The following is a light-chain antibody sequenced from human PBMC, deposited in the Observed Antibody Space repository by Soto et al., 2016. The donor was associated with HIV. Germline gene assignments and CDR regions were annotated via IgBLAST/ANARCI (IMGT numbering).Light chain of an antibody. CDR2: DDS. CDR3: QVWDSSTNHYV. Sequence: SYLLTQPPSVSVAPGKTARISCGGSNIESKTVHWYQQRPGQAPVLVVYDDSDRPSGIPERFSGSNSGNTATLAINRVEAGDEADYYCQVWDSSTNHYVFGPGTSVNVL. CDR1: NIESKT. J-gene: IGLJ1*01. V-gene: IGLV3-21*01.